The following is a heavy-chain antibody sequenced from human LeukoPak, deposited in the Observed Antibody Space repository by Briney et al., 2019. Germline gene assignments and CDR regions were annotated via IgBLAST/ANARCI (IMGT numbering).Heavy chain of an antibody. CDR1: GFTFSSFA. Sequence: GGSLRLSCAASGFTFSSFAMSWVRQAPGKGLEWVSAISGSGGSTSYADSVKGRFTISRDNSKNTLYLQMNSLRAEDTALFYCAKNSRSSGYYLDYWGQGTLVTVSS. D-gene: IGHD3-22*01. J-gene: IGHJ4*02. V-gene: IGHV3-23*01. CDR3: AKNSRSSGYYLDY. CDR2: ISGSGGST.